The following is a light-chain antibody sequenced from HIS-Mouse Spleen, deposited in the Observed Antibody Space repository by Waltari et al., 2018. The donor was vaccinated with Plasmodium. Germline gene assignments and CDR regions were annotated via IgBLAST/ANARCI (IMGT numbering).Light chain of an antibody. Sequence: DIQMTQSPSSLTASVGDRVPITCRASQGISNYLAWYQQKPGKVPKPLIYAAYTLQSGVPSRFSGSGSGTDFTLTISSLQPEDVATYYCQKYNSAPHTFGQGTKLEIK. J-gene: IGKJ2*01. CDR3: QKYNSAPHT. V-gene: IGKV1-27*01. CDR1: QGISNY. CDR2: AAY.